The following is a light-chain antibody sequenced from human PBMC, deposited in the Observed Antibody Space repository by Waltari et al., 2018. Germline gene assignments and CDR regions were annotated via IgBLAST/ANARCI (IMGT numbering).Light chain of an antibody. CDR2: GAS. J-gene: IGKJ2*01. CDR3: QQYSSAPNT. V-gene: IGKV3-20*01. CDR1: QSVSSSY. Sequence: IVLTQSPGNLSLTPGERAALSCRASQSVSSSYLAWYQQKPGQAPRLPIYGASKRATGIPDRFSGSGSGTDFTLTISRLEPEDFAVYFCQQYSSAPNTFGQGTKLEIK.